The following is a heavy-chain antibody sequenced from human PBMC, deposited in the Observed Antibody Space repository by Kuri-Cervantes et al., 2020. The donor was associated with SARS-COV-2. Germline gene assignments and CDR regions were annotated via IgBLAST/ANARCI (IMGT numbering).Heavy chain of an antibody. D-gene: IGHD4-17*01. CDR1: GFTFSSYS. Sequence: GGSLRLSCAASGFTFSSYSMNWVRQAPGKGLEWVSSISSSSSYIYYADSVKGRFTISRDNAKNSLYLQMNSLRAEDTAVYYWARDQTGDSAVGAAFDIWGQGTMVTVSS. V-gene: IGHV3-21*01. CDR2: ISSSSSYI. J-gene: IGHJ3*02. CDR3: ARDQTGDSAVGAAFDI.